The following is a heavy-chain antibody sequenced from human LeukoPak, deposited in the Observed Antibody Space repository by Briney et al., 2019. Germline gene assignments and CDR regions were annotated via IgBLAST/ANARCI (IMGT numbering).Heavy chain of an antibody. CDR1: GFTFSNYG. D-gene: IGHD1-26*01. Sequence: GRSLRLSCAASGFTFSNYGMHWVRQAPRKGLAWVAVIQNDGSNRYYADSVKGRLIISRDNSKKTLYLQMNSLRAEEKAVYYCAKGREKWGNYYYYGMDVWGQGATVTVS. J-gene: IGHJ6*02. V-gene: IGHV3-30*18. CDR2: IQNDGSNR. CDR3: AKGREKWGNYYYYGMDV.